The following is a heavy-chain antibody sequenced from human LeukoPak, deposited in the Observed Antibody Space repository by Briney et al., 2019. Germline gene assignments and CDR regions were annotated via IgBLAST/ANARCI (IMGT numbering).Heavy chain of an antibody. CDR1: GGSISSYY. V-gene: IGHV4-59*08. CDR2: IYYSGST. D-gene: IGHD3-10*01. J-gene: IGHJ3*02. CDR3: VRLGITLVRRVILPDAFDI. Sequence: PSETLSLTCTVSGGSISSYYWSWIRQPPGKGLEWIGYIYYSGSTNYNPSLKSRVTISVDTSKNQFSLKLSSVTAADTAVYYCVRLGITLVRRVILPDAFDIWGQGTMVTVSS.